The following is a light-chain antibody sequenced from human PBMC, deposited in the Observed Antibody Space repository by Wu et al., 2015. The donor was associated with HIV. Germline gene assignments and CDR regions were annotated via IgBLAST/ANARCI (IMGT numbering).Light chain of an antibody. Sequence: DIQMTQSPSSLSASVGDRVTITCRASQGISNSLAWYQQKPGKAPKLLDLWCIDFVKVGVPTQGSAAVDLGREFTLTISSLQPEDFATYYCQELNSYPRPITFGGGTEGGGQT. CDR2: CI. CDR3: QELNSYPRPIT. J-gene: IGKJ4*01. CDR1: QGISNS. V-gene: IGKV1-9*01.